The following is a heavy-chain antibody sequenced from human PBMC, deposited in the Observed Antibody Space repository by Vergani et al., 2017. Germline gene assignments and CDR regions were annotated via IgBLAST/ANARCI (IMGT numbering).Heavy chain of an antibody. CDR2: LSTIGGA. CDR3: AGDTHSWQRADR. J-gene: IGHJ5*02. CDR1: GVSVTDYN. Sequence: QAQLQESGPGLVKPSETLSLTCHVFGVSVTDYNCNWIRQAPGKGLEWIGSLSTIGGATHASHNPSRKSRVSISGDTSKRQFALRLTSVTAADSAIYYCAGDTHSWQRADRWGQGLLVSVSS. D-gene: IGHD6-13*01. V-gene: IGHV4-59*02.